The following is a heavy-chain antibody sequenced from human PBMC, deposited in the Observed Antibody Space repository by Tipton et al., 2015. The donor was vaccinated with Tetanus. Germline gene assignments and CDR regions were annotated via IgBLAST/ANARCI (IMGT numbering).Heavy chain of an antibody. V-gene: IGHV4-59*01. CDR1: GGSISSYN. D-gene: IGHD5-24*01. CDR3: ARGDGSTLHY. Sequence: TLSLTCAVSGGSISSYNWSWIRQPPGKGLEWIGYIYYSGSTNYYPSLKSRVTMSVDTSKNQFSLNLSSVTAADTAVYYCARGDGSTLHYWGQGTLVTVSS. J-gene: IGHJ4*02. CDR2: IYYSGST.